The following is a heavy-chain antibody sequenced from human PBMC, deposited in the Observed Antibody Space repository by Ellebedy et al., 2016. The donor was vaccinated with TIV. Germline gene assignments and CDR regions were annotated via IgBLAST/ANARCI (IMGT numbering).Heavy chain of an antibody. CDR2: ITDNGGAT. CDR1: GFTFSTSA. V-gene: IGHV3-23*01. D-gene: IGHD5-12*01. CDR3: AKDDTWMPCGH. Sequence: GESLKISCAASGFTFSTSAMSWVRQAPGKGLEWLSSITDNGGATYYADSVKGRFTISRDNSKNTLYLQANSLRADDTALYYCAKDDTWMPCGHWGQGALVTVSS. J-gene: IGHJ1*01.